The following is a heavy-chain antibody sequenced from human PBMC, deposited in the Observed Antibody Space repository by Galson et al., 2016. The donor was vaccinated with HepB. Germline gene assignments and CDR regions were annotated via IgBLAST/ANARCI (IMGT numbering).Heavy chain of an antibody. CDR2: ITSDSTNI. J-gene: IGHJ3*02. CDR3: ARDREHAFGI. CDR1: GLNFGIDS. V-gene: IGHV3-48*01. Sequence: ASGLNFGIDSMNWVRRAPGKGLEWIAYITSDSTNIQYADSVKGRFTISRDNAERSVYLQMNSLKVEHTAVYFCARDREHAFGIWGQGTEVTVSP. D-gene: IGHD5-24*01.